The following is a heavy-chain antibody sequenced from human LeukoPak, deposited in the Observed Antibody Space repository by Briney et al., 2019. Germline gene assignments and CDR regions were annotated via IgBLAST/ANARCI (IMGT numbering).Heavy chain of an antibody. CDR3: ARPHNNWRWYFDP. J-gene: IGHJ2*01. D-gene: IGHD3-3*01. Sequence: GGSLRLSCAASGFTFSSSWMNWVRQSPGKGLEWVANIKEDGTEKYYVDSVKGRFTIFRDSAKNSLYLQMNSLRAEDTAVYYCARPHNNWRWYFDPWGRGTLVTVSS. V-gene: IGHV3-7*03. CDR1: GFTFSSSW. CDR2: IKEDGTEK.